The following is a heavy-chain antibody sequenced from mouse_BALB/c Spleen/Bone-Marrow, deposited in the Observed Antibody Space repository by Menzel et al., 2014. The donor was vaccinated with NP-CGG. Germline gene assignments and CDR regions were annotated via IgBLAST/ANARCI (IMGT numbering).Heavy chain of an antibody. V-gene: IGHV14-3*02. Sequence: EVQLVESGAELVKPGASVKLSCTASGFNIKDTYMHWVKQRPEQGLEWIGRIDPANGNTKYDPKFQGKASITADTSSNTAYLQLSSLTSEDTAVYYCASYVYGYYFAYWGQGTTLTVSS. CDR3: ASYVYGYYFAY. CDR2: IDPANGNT. J-gene: IGHJ2*01. D-gene: IGHD2-2*01. CDR1: GFNIKDTY.